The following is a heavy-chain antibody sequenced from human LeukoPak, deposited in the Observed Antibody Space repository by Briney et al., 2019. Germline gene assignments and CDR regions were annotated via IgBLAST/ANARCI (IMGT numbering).Heavy chain of an antibody. Sequence: GGPLRLSCAASGFAFSNAWMSWVRQAPGKGLEWVGRIKSKTDGGTTDYAAPVKGRFTISRDDSKNTLYLQMNSLKTEDTAVYYCTTQFGPYAFDIWGQGTMVTASS. J-gene: IGHJ3*02. D-gene: IGHD3-10*01. CDR2: IKSKTDGGTT. CDR1: GFAFSNAW. CDR3: TTQFGPYAFDI. V-gene: IGHV3-15*01.